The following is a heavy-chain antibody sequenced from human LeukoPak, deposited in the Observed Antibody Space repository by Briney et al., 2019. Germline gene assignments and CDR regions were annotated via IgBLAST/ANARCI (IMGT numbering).Heavy chain of an antibody. Sequence: GGSLRLSCAASGFTVSSNFMSWVRQAPGKGLEWVSVIYSGGSTYYADSVKGRFTISRDNSKNTLYLQMNSLRDEDMAVYYCASHCSSTSCYAGDYWGQGTLVTVSS. J-gene: IGHJ4*02. CDR1: GFTVSSNF. CDR2: IYSGGST. D-gene: IGHD2-2*01. V-gene: IGHV3-53*01. CDR3: ASHCSSTSCYAGDY.